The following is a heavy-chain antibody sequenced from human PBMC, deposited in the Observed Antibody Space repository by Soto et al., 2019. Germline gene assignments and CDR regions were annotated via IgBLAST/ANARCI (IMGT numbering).Heavy chain of an antibody. CDR3: ARGLYYYDSSGYYSP. J-gene: IGHJ5*02. CDR1: GFTFSSYS. CDR2: ISSSSSYI. Sequence: ESGGGLVKPGGSLRLSCAASGFTFSSYSMNWVRQAPGKGLEWVSSISSSSSYIYYADSVKGRFTISRDNAKNSLYLQMNSLRAEDTAVYYCARGLYYYDSSGYYSPWGHATLVTVSS. V-gene: IGHV3-21*01. D-gene: IGHD3-22*01.